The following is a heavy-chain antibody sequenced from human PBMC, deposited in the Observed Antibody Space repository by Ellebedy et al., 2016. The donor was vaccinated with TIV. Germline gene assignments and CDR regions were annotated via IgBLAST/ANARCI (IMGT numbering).Heavy chain of an antibody. CDR3: ARSCSPSCWECLEY. D-gene: IGHD2-2*01. V-gene: IGHV4-4*07. Sequence: SETLSLXCTVSGGSIRSYYWSWIRQPAGKGLEWIGRIYTSGSTNYNPSLKSRVTMSVDTSKNQFSLKLSSVTAADTAVYFCARSCSPSCWECLEYWGQGVLVTVSS. CDR1: GGSIRSYY. J-gene: IGHJ4*02. CDR2: IYTSGST.